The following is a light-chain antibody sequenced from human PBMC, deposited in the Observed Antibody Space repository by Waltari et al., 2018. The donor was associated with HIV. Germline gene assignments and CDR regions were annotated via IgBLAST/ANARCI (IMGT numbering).Light chain of an antibody. CDR2: WAS. J-gene: IGKJ4*01. CDR3: QQYYRTPLT. V-gene: IGKV4-1*01. Sequence: DILMTQSPEFLAVSLGERATISCRARQTLLYSSNNKKYLAWYQHKTGQPPKLLIYWASTRQSGVPARFSGSGSGTKFTLTISKLQPEDVATYVCQQYYRTPLTFGGGTKV. CDR1: QTLLYSSNNKKY.